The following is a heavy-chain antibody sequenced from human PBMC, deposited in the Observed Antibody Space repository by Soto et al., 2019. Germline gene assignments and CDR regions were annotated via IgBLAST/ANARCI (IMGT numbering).Heavy chain of an antibody. J-gene: IGHJ4*02. CDR2: IDPSDSYT. Sequence: GESLKISCKGSGYSFTSYWISWVRQMPGKGLEWMGRIDPSDSYTNYSPSFQGHVTISADKSISTAYLQWSSLKASDTAMYYCARLGGDFDWYQTSNDYWGQGTLVTVSS. D-gene: IGHD3-9*01. CDR3: ARLGGDFDWYQTSNDY. CDR1: GYSFTSYW. V-gene: IGHV5-10-1*01.